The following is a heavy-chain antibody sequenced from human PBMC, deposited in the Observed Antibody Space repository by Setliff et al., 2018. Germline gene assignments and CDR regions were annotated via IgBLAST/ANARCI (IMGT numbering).Heavy chain of an antibody. V-gene: IGHV4-39*07. J-gene: IGHJ6*03. Sequence: SETLSLTCTVSGASVSGNSYYWGWIRQPPGKGLEWIASTYYSGNTYYNPSLKGRITVSLDTSKNQFSLTLISVTAADTAVYYCARGLFGERFFYYMDVWGKGASVTVSS. CDR1: GASVSGNSYY. D-gene: IGHD3-10*02. CDR3: ARGLFGERFFYYMDV. CDR2: TYYSGNT.